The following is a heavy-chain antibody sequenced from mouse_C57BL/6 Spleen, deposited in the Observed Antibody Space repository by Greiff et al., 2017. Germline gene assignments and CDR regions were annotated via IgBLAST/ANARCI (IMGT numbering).Heavy chain of an antibody. J-gene: IGHJ1*03. CDR2: ISSGSSTI. V-gene: IGHV5-17*01. CDR3: ARAYSNYVGYFDV. Sequence: DVHLVESGGGLVKPGGSLKLSCAASGFTFSDYGMHWVRQAPEKGLEWVAYISSGSSTIYYADTVKGRFTISRDNAKNTLFLQLTSLRSEDTAMYYCARAYSNYVGYFDVWGTGTTVTVSS. D-gene: IGHD2-5*01. CDR1: GFTFSDYG.